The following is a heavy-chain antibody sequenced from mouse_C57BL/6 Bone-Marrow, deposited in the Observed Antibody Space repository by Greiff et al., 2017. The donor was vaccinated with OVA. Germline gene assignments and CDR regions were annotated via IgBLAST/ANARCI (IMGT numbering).Heavy chain of an antibody. CDR3: ARSTMITRYYAMDY. V-gene: IGHV2-2*01. Sequence: QVQLQQSGPGLVQPSQSLSITCTVSGFSLTSYGVHWVRQSPGKGLEWLGVIWRGGSTDYNAAFISRLSISKDNSKSQVFFKMNSLQADDTAIYYCARSTMITRYYAMDYWGQGTSVTVSS. CDR1: GFSLTSYG. CDR2: IWRGGST. D-gene: IGHD2-4*01. J-gene: IGHJ4*01.